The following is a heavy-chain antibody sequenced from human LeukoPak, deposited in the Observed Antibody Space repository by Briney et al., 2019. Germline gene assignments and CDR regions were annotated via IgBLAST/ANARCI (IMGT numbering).Heavy chain of an antibody. D-gene: IGHD2-2*01. V-gene: IGHV3-48*03. CDR1: GFTFSSYE. CDR3: ARVLSSSSSSLGAYDL. CDR2: ISGNAGNM. J-gene: IGHJ3*01. Sequence: GGALRLSCAASGFTFSSYEMNWVRQAPGKGPEWVSYISGNAGNMYYADSVKGRFTISRDNAKSSLYLQMNSLRAEDTAFYYCARVLSSSSSSLGAYDLWGQGTMVHVSS.